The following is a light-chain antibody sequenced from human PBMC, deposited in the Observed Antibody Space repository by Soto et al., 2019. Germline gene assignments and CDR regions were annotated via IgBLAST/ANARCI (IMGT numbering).Light chain of an antibody. J-gene: IGKJ1*01. CDR1: QSVSSSY. Sequence: EIVLTQSPGTLSLSPGERATLSCRASQSVSSSYLAWYQQKPGQAPRLLIYGASSRATGIPDRFSGSGSGTDFALAISRLEPEDFAVYYCQQYPTSPWTFGQGTKVEIK. CDR3: QQYPTSPWT. V-gene: IGKV3-20*01. CDR2: GAS.